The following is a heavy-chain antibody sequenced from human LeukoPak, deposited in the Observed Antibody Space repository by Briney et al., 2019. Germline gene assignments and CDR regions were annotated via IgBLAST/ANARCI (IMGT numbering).Heavy chain of an antibody. Sequence: SVTDSFQASGYTFPSHYMHWVRQAPGQGLEGMGIINTSDGSTSYAQKFQGRVIMTRDMSTSTVYMEVSSLRSEDTAVYYCARDTRYCSSPICYSNNWFDPWGPGTLVTVSS. CDR1: GYTFPSHY. D-gene: IGHD2-2*01. CDR3: ARDTRYCSSPICYSNNWFDP. J-gene: IGHJ5*02. V-gene: IGHV1-46*01. CDR2: INTSDGST.